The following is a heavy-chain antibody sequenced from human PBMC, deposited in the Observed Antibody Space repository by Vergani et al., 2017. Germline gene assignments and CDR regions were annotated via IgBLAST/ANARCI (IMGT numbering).Heavy chain of an antibody. CDR2: INHSGST. CDR3: GIKSSSSSGAFDI. J-gene: IGHJ3*02. Sequence: QVQLQQWGAGLLKPSETLSLTCAVYGGSFSGYYWSWIRQPPGKGLEWIGEINHSGSTNYNPSLKSRVTISVDTSKNQFSLKLSSVTAADTAVYYWGIKSSSSSGAFDIWGQGTMVTVSS. CDR1: GGSFSGYY. D-gene: IGHD6-6*01. V-gene: IGHV4-34*01.